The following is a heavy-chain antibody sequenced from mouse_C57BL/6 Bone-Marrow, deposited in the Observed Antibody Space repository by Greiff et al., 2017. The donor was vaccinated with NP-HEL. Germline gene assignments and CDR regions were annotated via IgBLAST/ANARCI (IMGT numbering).Heavy chain of an antibody. J-gene: IGHJ3*01. CDR1: GYTSTSYW. CDR2: IHPNSGST. Sequence: QVQLQQPGAELVKPGASVKLSCKASGYTSTSYWMHWVKQRPGQGLEWIGMIHPNSGSTNYNEKFKSKATLTVDKSSSTAYMQLSSLTSEDSAVYYCAREGDVGFAYWGQGTLVTVSA. D-gene: IGHD3-3*01. CDR3: AREGDVGFAY. V-gene: IGHV1-64*01.